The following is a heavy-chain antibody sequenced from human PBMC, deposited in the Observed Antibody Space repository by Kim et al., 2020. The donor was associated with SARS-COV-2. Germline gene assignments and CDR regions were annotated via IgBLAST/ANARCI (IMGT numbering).Heavy chain of an antibody. J-gene: IGHJ4*02. V-gene: IGHV1-18*01. D-gene: IGHD1-26*01. Sequence: QKLQGRGTMTTDTSTSTAYMELRSLRSDDTAVYYCARDSGSYLSERALDYWGQGTLVTVSS. CDR3: ARDSGSYLSERALDY.